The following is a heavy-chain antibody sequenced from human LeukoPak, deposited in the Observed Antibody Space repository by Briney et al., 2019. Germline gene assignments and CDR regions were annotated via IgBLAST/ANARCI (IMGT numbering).Heavy chain of an antibody. D-gene: IGHD1-26*01. J-gene: IGHJ4*02. Sequence: GGSLRLSCAASGFTFSASTMHWVRQASGKGLEWVGRIRSEANNYATAYAASVQGRFTISRDDSKNTAYLQMNSLKTEDTALYYCTSVVGATFDYWGQGTLVTVSS. CDR3: TSVVGATFDY. CDR2: IRSEANNYAT. CDR1: GFTFSAST. V-gene: IGHV3-73*01.